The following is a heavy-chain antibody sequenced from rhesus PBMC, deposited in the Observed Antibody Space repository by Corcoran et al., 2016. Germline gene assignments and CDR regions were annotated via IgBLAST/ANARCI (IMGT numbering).Heavy chain of an antibody. D-gene: IGHD6-31*01. CDR1: GGSLRSYW. CDR2: NDGDSGTT. Sequence: QVQLQESGPGLVTPSETLSLTCAVSGGSLRSYWWSWIRQPPGTGLDWIGENDGDSGTTNYNPSLKSRVTISKDASKNRFSLKLSSVTAADTAVYYCARYRGIAAAGIFIWGQGVLVTVSS. CDR3: ARYRGIAAAGIFI. V-gene: IGHV4-80*01. J-gene: IGHJ4*01.